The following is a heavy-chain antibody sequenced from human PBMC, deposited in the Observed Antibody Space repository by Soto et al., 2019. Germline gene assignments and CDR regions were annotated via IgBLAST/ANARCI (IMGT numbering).Heavy chain of an antibody. J-gene: IGHJ4*02. CDR1: GFTVSNNY. CDR3: ATQRGGGGY. Sequence: EVQLVESGGGLIQPGGSLRLSCAVSGFTVSNNYMSWVRQAPGKGLEGVSVIYSGGYTAYGDSVKGRFTISRDNSKNTLYLKRKGRGADAPAVFYCATQRGGGGYWGQGTLVTVSS. V-gene: IGHV3-53*01. CDR2: IYSGGYT. D-gene: IGHD6-25*01.